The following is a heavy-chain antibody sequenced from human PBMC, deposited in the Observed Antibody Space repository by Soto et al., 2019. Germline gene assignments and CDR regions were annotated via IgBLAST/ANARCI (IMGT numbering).Heavy chain of an antibody. V-gene: IGHV4-30-4*01. D-gene: IGHD4-17*01. CDR1: GGSISSGDYY. CDR2: IYYSGST. CDR3: ARAGEPFGDYFTHHYFDP. J-gene: IGHJ5*02. Sequence: QVQLQESGPGLVKPSQTLSLTCTVSGGSISSGDYYWSWIRQPPGKGLEWIGYIYYSGSTFYNPSLKNRVTISLDTSKIQFSLKLTSVTAADTAVYFCARAGEPFGDYFTHHYFDPWGRGTLVTVSS.